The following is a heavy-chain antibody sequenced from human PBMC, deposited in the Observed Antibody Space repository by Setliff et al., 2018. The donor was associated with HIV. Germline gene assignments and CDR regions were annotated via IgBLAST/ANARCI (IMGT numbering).Heavy chain of an antibody. CDR3: ARGLSGGYCSGGSCYPFDL. CDR2: ISSSSSTI. V-gene: IGHV3-48*04. D-gene: IGHD2-15*01. J-gene: IGHJ4*02. CDR1: GFTFSSYS. Sequence: GGSLRLSCAASGFTFSSYSMNWVRQAPGKGLEWVSYISSSSSTIYYADSVKGRFTISRDNAKKSLYLQMSSLRAEDAAVYYCARGLSGGYCSGGSCYPFDLWGQGTQVTVS.